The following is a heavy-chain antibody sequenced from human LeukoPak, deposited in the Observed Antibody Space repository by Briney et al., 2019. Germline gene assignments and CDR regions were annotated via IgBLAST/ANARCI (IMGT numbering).Heavy chain of an antibody. D-gene: IGHD4-17*01. Sequence: SVKVSCKASGGTFSSYAISWVRQAPGQGLEWMGGIIPIFGTANYAQKFQGRVTITTDESTSTAYMELSSLRSEDTAVYYCARDMGDGDSQYFQHWGQGTLVTVSS. V-gene: IGHV1-69*05. CDR1: GGTFSSYA. J-gene: IGHJ1*01. CDR3: ARDMGDGDSQYFQH. CDR2: IIPIFGTA.